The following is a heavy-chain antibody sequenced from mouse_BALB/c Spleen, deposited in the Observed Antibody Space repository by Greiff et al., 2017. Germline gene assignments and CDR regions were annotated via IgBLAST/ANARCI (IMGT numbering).Heavy chain of an antibody. CDR1: GFSLTGYG. D-gene: IGHD2-4*01. Sequence: QVQLKESGPGLVAPSQSLSITCTVSGFSLTGYGVNWVRQPPGKGLEWLGMIWGDGSTDYNSALKSRLSISKDNSKSQVFLKMNSLQTDDTARYYCARYYDYDEGYFDYWGQGTTLTVSS. V-gene: IGHV2-6-7*01. J-gene: IGHJ2*01. CDR2: IWGDGST. CDR3: ARYYDYDEGYFDY.